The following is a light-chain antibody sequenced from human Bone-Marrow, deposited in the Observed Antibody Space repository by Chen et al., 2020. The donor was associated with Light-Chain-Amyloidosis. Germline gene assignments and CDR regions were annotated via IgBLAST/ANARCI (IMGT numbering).Light chain of an antibody. CDR3: QQYCCSPRT. CDR1: QSVSNNY. J-gene: IGKJ1*01. V-gene: IGKV3-20*01. CDR2: DAC. Sequence: EIVLTQSPGTLSLSPGERATLSCRASQSVSNNYFAWFQQKPGHAPRLLIYDACTRATGIPDRFSGSGSGTDFTLTISRLEAEDFAVYYCQQYCCSPRTFGQGTKVEIK.